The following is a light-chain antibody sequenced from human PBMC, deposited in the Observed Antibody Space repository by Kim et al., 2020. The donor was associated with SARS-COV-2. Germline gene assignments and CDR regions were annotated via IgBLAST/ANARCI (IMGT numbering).Light chain of an antibody. CDR2: EAA. CDR3: QQYDNLPFT. Sequence: ASVGDRVTITCQATQDIRNYLDWYQQKPGKAPKLLINEAANLESGVSSRFSGSGSGTDFVFTINSLQPEDLATYYCQQYDNLPFTFGGGTKVDIK. V-gene: IGKV1-33*01. CDR1: QDIRNY. J-gene: IGKJ4*01.